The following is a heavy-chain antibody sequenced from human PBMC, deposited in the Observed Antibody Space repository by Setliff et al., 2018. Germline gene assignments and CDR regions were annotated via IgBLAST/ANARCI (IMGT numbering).Heavy chain of an antibody. CDR3: VRDRTAYSYGLDV. Sequence: KPSETLSLPCSVSGGSISPYFWSWIRQPPGKGLEWIGYIYHNGNTNFNPSLKTRVTMSADTSKNQFALNLTSVTAADTAVYYCVRDRTAYSYGLDVWGQGTTVTV. J-gene: IGHJ6*02. D-gene: IGHD5-18*01. CDR2: IYHNGNT. CDR1: GGSISPYF. V-gene: IGHV4-59*01.